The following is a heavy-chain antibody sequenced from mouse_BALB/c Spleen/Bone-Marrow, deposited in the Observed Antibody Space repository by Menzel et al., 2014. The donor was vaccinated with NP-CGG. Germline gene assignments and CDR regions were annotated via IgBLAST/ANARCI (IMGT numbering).Heavy chain of an antibody. Sequence: EVQLQQSGPELAKPGASVKMSCKASGYTFTSYLIHWVKQKPGQGLEWIGYITPYNDDTKYNEKFKGKATLTSDKSSSTAYMELSSLTSEDSAVYYCARWGGTPYFDYWGQGTTLTVSS. CDR3: ARWGGTPYFDY. CDR1: GYTFTSYL. D-gene: IGHD4-1*01. V-gene: IGHV1-14*01. J-gene: IGHJ2*01. CDR2: ITPYNDDT.